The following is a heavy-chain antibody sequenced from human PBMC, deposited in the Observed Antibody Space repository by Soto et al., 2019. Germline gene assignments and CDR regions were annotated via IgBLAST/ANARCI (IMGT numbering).Heavy chain of an antibody. CDR2: MNPNTGNT. CDR1: GYTFTSYD. D-gene: IGHD1-26*01. V-gene: IGHV1-8*01. J-gene: IGHJ5*02. Sequence: ASVNVSCKASGYTFTSYDINWVRQATGQGLEWMGWMNPNTGNTNYNPSLQSRVTISLDTSKNQLSLKLTSMTAADTAVYYCARDMHAGFTHYFDPWGQGALVTVSS. CDR3: ARDMHAGFTHYFDP.